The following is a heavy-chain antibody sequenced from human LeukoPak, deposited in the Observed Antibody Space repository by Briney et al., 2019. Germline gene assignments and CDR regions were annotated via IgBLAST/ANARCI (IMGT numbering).Heavy chain of an antibody. CDR1: GFTFSSYA. CDR2: IKSKTDGETT. J-gene: IGHJ4*02. Sequence: TPGGSLRLSCAASGFTFSSYAMSWVRQAPGKGLEWIGRIKSKTDGETTNYAEPVRGRFTISRDDSKSAVYLQMNSLKIEDTAVYYCTTDLGTYYHGSQRLIPIDYWGQGTLVTVSS. V-gene: IGHV3-15*01. CDR3: TTDLGTYYHGSQRLIPIDY. D-gene: IGHD3-10*01.